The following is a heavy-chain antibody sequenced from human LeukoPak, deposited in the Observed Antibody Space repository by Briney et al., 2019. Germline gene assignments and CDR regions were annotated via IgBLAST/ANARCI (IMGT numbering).Heavy chain of an antibody. CDR1: GGSISSYY. CDR2: ISYSGNT. CDR3: ATRSTGVAATFDC. J-gene: IGHJ4*02. V-gene: IGHV4-59*01. Sequence: SETLSLTCSVSGGSISSYYWSWIRQPSGKGLEWIGYISYSGNTNYNPSLKSRVTISVDTSKNQFSLKLSSVTAADTAVYYCATRSTGVAATFDCWGQGALVTVSS. D-gene: IGHD2-15*01.